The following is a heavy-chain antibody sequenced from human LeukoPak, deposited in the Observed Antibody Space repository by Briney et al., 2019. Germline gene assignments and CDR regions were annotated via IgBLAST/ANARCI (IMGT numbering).Heavy chain of an antibody. CDR1: GYTFTSYG. D-gene: IGHD6-6*01. CDR3: ARGTYSSSSGHSWFDP. CDR2: ISAYNGNT. Sequence: ASVKVSCKASGYTFTSYGISWVRQAPGQGLEWMGWISAYNGNTNYAQKLQGRVTMTADTSTSTAYMELSSLRSEDTAVYYCARGTYSSSSGHSWFDPWGQGTLVTVSS. V-gene: IGHV1-18*01. J-gene: IGHJ5*02.